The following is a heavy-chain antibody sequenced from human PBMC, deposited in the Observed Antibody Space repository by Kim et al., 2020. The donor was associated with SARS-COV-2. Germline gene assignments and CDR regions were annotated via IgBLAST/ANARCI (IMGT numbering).Heavy chain of an antibody. CDR3: ARRNSDWNDAFDV. Sequence: SETLSLTCSVSGGSMHTSGYYWGWIRQPPGKGLEWIGSVYDSGSPYYNPSLKSCLTISADTSRGQFSLNLHSVSAADTAVYYCARRNSDWNDAFDVWGQG. CDR1: GGSMHTSGYY. D-gene: IGHD6-19*01. V-gene: IGHV4-39*01. J-gene: IGHJ3*01. CDR2: VYDSGSP.